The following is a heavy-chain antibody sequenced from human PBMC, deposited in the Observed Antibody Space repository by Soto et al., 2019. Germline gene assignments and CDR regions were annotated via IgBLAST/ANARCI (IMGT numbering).Heavy chain of an antibody. V-gene: IGHV1-69*08. CDR1: GGTFSSYT. J-gene: IGHJ5*02. CDR2: IIPILGIA. D-gene: IGHD4-17*01. CDR3: ARDLTTTVVTPSWFDP. Sequence: QVQLVQSGAEVKKPGSSVKVSCKASGGTFSSYTISWVRQAPGQGLEWMGRIIPILGIANYAQKFQGRVTITADKSTSTAYMELSSLRSEDTDVYYCARDLTTTVVTPSWFDPWGQGTLVTVSS.